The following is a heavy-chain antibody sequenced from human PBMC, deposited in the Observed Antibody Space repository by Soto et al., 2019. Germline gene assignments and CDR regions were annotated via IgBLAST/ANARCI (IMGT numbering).Heavy chain of an antibody. D-gene: IGHD3-22*01. CDR2: ISGSGGST. CDR1: GFTFSSYA. J-gene: IGHJ4*02. Sequence: PGGSLRLSCAASGFTFSSYAMSWVRQAPGKGLEWVSAISGSGGSTYYADSVKGRFTISRDNSKNTLYLQMNSLRAEDTAVYYCAALNYYDSSGYYSGADYWGQGXLVTVSS. CDR3: AALNYYDSSGYYSGADY. V-gene: IGHV3-23*01.